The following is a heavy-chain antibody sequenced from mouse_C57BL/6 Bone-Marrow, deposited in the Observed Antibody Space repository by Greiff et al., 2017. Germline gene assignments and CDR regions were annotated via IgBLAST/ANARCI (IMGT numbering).Heavy chain of an antibody. CDR3: TRSGGYYVSFYFDY. CDR2: IDPETGGT. V-gene: IGHV1-15*01. D-gene: IGHD2-3*01. CDR1: GYTFTDYE. Sequence: QVQLQQSGAELVRPGASVTLSCKASGYTFTDYEMHWVKQTPVHGLEWIGAIDPETGGTAYNQKFKGKAILTADKSSSTAYMALRSLTSEDSAVYYCTRSGGYYVSFYFDYWGQGTTLTVSS. J-gene: IGHJ2*01.